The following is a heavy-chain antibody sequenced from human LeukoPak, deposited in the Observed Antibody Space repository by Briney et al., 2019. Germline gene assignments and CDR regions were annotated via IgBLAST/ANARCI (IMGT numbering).Heavy chain of an antibody. D-gene: IGHD2-2*01. Sequence: GGALRLSCAASGFTFSSFAMTWVCEAPGKGGGWGSDISGSEGMTYYADSVKGRVRITRDNSKNTLSLQMNSLRAEDTAVYYCAKIHCSPSSCDEFDYWGQGTLVTVSS. CDR3: AKIHCSPSSCDEFDY. CDR1: GFTFSSFA. V-gene: IGHV3-23*01. J-gene: IGHJ4*02. CDR2: ISGSEGMT.